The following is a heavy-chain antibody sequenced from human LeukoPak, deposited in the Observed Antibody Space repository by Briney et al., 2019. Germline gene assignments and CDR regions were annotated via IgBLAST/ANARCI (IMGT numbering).Heavy chain of an antibody. CDR2: IIPILGIA. V-gene: IGHV1-69*10. CDR3: ARDPHYYDSSGYRYDY. Sequence: SVKVSCKASGGTFSSYAISWVRQAPGQGLEWMGGIIPILGIANYAQKFQGRVTITADKSTSTAYMELSSLRSEDTAVYYCARDPHYYDSSGYRYDYWGQGTLVTVSS. J-gene: IGHJ4*02. CDR1: GGTFSSYA. D-gene: IGHD3-22*01.